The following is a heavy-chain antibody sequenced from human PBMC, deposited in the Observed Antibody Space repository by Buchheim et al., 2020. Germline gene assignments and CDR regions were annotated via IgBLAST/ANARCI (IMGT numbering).Heavy chain of an antibody. CDR1: GGSFSGYY. J-gene: IGHJ4*02. V-gene: IGHV4-34*01. D-gene: IGHD3-10*01. Sequence: QVQLQQWGAGLLKPSETLSLTCAVYGGSFSGYYWSWIRQPPGKGLEWIGEINHSGSTNYNPSLKSRVTISVDTSKNKFSLKLSSVTAEYTAVYYCARSPSFYGSGSYGVPGDYWGQGTL. CDR3: ARSPSFYGSGSYGVPGDY. CDR2: INHSGST.